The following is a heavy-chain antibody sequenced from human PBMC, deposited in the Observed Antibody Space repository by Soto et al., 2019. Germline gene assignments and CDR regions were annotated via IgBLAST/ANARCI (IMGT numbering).Heavy chain of an antibody. Sequence: GGSLRLFCAASGFTFSSYAMSWVRQAPGKGLEWVSAISGSGGSTYYADSVKGRFTISRDNSKNTLYLQMNSLRAEDTAVYYCAKGFVWYDTSSPDVDAFDIWGQGTMVTVSS. D-gene: IGHD1-1*01. CDR2: ISGSGGST. V-gene: IGHV3-23*01. CDR1: GFTFSSYA. J-gene: IGHJ3*02. CDR3: AKGFVWYDTSSPDVDAFDI.